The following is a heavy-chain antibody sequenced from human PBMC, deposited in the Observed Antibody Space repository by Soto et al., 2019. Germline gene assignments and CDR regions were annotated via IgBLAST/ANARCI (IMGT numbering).Heavy chain of an antibody. CDR2: ISAYNGNT. V-gene: IGHV1-18*01. CDR1: GYTFTSYG. Sequence: QVQLVQSGAEVKKPGASVKVSCKASGYTFTSYGISWVRQAPGQGLEWMGWISAYNGNTNYAQQIQGRITMTTDTSPSTAYMHLRSLRSDDTAVYYSARAGASSGYDPIHGYWGQGTLVTVCS. D-gene: IGHD3-22*01. J-gene: IGHJ4*02. CDR3: ARAGASSGYDPIHGY.